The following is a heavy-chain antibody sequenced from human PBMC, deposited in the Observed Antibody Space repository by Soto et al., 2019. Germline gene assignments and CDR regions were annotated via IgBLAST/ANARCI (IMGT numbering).Heavy chain of an antibody. CDR2: ISYDGSNK. Sequence: GESLKISCAASGFTFSSYGMHWVRQAPGKGLEWVAVISYDGSNKYYADSVKGRFTISRDNSKNTLYLQMNSLRAEDTAVYYCAKPTAEAYYGLESVVFDYWGQGTLVTVSS. CDR3: AKPTAEAYYGLESVVFDY. V-gene: IGHV3-30*18. CDR1: GFTFSSYG. D-gene: IGHD3-10*01. J-gene: IGHJ4*02.